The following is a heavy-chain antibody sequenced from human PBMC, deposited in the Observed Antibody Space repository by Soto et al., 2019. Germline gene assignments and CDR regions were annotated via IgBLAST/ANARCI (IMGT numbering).Heavy chain of an antibody. V-gene: IGHV5-51*01. CDR1: GYSFTSYW. D-gene: IGHD2-15*01. J-gene: IGHJ6*02. Sequence: PGESLKISCKGSGYSFTSYWIGWVRQMPGKGLEWLGIIYPGDSDTRYSPSFQGQVTISADKSISTAYLQWSSLKASDTAMYYCATTDYCSGGSCYSDYYGMDVWGQGTTVTVSS. CDR3: ATTDYCSGGSCYSDYYGMDV. CDR2: IYPGDSDT.